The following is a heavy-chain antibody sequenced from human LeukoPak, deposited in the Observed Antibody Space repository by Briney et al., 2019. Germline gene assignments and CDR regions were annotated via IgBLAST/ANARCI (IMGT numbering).Heavy chain of an antibody. CDR2: ISAYNGNT. CDR1: GYTFTSYG. CDR3: ARDRGYCSSTSCPIVDY. J-gene: IGHJ4*02. Sequence: ASVKVSCKASGYTFTSYGISWVRQAPGQGLEWMGWISAYNGNTNYAQKLQGRVTMTTDTSTSTAYMELRSPRSDDTAVYYCARDRGYCSSTSCPIVDYWGQGTLVTVSS. D-gene: IGHD2-2*01. V-gene: IGHV1-18*01.